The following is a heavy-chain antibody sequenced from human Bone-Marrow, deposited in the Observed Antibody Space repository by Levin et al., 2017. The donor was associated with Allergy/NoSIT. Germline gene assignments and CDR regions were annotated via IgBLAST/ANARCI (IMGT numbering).Heavy chain of an antibody. CDR1: GFTFSDYY. D-gene: IGHD1-1*01. J-gene: IGHJ4*02. CDR2: ISSTLYNTK. Sequence: GGSLRLSCAGSGFTFSDYYFSWIRQAPGKGLEWVAYISSTLYNTKFYADSVKGRFTISRDTARNSLILQMDSLRAEDTAVYYCASGANWDAGTFAYWGQGTLVTVSS. CDR3: ASGANWDAGTFAY. V-gene: IGHV3-11*01.